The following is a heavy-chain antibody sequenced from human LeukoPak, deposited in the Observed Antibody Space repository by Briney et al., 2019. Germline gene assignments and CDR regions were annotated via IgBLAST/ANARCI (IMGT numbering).Heavy chain of an antibody. J-gene: IGHJ4*02. Sequence: GGSLRLSCAASGFTFMSYGMHWVRQAPGKGLEWVAFIRYDGSNKYYADSVKGRFTISRDNSKNTLYLQMNSLRAEDTAVYYCAKEGYYDYVWGSLDYWGQGTLVTVSS. V-gene: IGHV3-30*02. CDR3: AKEGYYDYVWGSLDY. D-gene: IGHD3-16*01. CDR1: GFTFMSYG. CDR2: IRYDGSNK.